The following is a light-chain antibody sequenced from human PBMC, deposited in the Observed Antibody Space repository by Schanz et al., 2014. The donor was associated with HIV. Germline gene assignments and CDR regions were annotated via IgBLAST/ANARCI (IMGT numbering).Light chain of an antibody. V-gene: IGLV1-40*01. J-gene: IGLJ1*01. CDR1: SSNIGGSYD. Sequence: VLTQPPSVSGAPGQRVTISCSGSSSNIGGSYDVHWYQHLPGTAPKLLIYGNKYRPSGVPDRFSGSKSGTSVSLAITGLQAEDEADYYCQSYDSSLSGSKVFGTGTKLTVL. CDR3: QSYDSSLSGSKV. CDR2: GNK.